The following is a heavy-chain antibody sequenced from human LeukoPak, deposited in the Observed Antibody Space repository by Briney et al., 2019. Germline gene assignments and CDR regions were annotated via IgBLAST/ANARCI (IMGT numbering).Heavy chain of an antibody. J-gene: IGHJ3*02. CDR2: IYHRGST. V-gene: IGHV4-30-2*01. D-gene: IGHD3-10*01. Sequence: PSETLSLTCAVSGGSISSGGDSWNWIRQPPGKGLEWIGYIYHRGSTYYNPSLKSRVTISVDRSKNQFSLKLSSVTAADTAVYYCARSTYYYGSGSYFDAFDIWGQGTMVTVSS. CDR3: ARSTYYYGSGSYFDAFDI. CDR1: GGSISSGGDS.